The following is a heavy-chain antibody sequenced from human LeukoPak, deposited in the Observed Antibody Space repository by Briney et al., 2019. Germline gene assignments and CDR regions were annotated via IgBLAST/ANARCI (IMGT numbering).Heavy chain of an antibody. CDR1: GFTFSSYW. Sequence: GGSLRLSCAASGFTFSSYWMHWVRQAPGKGLVWVSRISDGGSTTTYADSVKGRFTISRDNSKNTLYLQMNSLRAEDTAVYYCARFEAADEANWFDPWGQGTLVTVSS. J-gene: IGHJ5*02. CDR3: ARFEAADEANWFDP. D-gene: IGHD6-25*01. CDR2: ISDGGSTT. V-gene: IGHV3-74*01.